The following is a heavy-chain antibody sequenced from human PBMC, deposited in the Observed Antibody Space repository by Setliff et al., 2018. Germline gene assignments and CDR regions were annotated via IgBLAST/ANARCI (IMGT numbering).Heavy chain of an antibody. J-gene: IGHJ6*03. Sequence: TLSLTCTVSGDSISSRPFYWGWFRQPAGKELEWIGQIYTSWSTIYNPSLRGRATLSIDASKRQFSLKLTSVTAADTAVYYCARMSGFQYMDVWGKGTTVTVSS. V-gene: IGHV4-61*09. CDR1: GDSISSRPFY. D-gene: IGHD3-3*01. CDR2: IYTSWST. CDR3: ARMSGFQYMDV.